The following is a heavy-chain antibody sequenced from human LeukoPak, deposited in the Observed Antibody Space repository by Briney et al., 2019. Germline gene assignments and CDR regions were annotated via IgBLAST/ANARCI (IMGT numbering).Heavy chain of an antibody. V-gene: IGHV1-2*02. CDR2: INPNSGGT. D-gene: IGHD2-2*01. J-gene: IGHJ4*02. CDR3: ARDVGEYCSSTNCYASHY. CDR1: GYTFTGYY. Sequence: ASVKVPCKASGYTFTGYYMHWVRQAPGQGLEWMGWINPNSGGTNYAQNFQGRVTMTRDTPISTAYMELSRLRSDDTAVYYCARDVGEYCSSTNCYASHYWGQGTLVTVSS.